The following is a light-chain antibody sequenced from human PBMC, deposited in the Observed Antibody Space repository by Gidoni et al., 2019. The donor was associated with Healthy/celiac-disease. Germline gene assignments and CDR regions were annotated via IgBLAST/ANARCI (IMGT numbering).Light chain of an antibody. J-gene: IGKJ3*01. CDR3: QQYNSYS. CDR2: DAS. Sequence: DIQMTHSPSTLSASVGDRVTITCRASQSISSWLAWYQQKPVKATKLLIYDASSLESGVPSRFSGSGSGTEFTLTISSLQPDDFATYYCQQYNSYSFGPGTKVEIK. V-gene: IGKV1-5*01. CDR1: QSISSW.